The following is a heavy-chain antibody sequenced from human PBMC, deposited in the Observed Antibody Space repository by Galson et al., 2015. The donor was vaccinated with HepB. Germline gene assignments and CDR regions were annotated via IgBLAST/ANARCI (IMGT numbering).Heavy chain of an antibody. Sequence: SLRLSCAAPGFTFSNYWMHWVRQAPGKGLVWVSRINSDGTYITYADSVKGRFTISRDNAKNTLYLQMNSPRPEDTALYYCARTRGAAAGIFDYGGRGSLVTVSS. J-gene: IGHJ4*02. D-gene: IGHD6-13*01. CDR3: ARTRGAAAGIFDY. CDR2: INSDGTYI. CDR1: GFTFSNYW. V-gene: IGHV3-74*01.